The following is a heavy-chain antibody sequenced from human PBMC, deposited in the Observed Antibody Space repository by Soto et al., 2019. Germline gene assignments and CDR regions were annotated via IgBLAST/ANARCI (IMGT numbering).Heavy chain of an antibody. V-gene: IGHV3-53*01. CDR2: LYPDGRA. CDR1: GFTVSSNY. CDR3: AKDRDTGLAYYFDD. J-gene: IGHJ4*02. D-gene: IGHD5-18*01. Sequence: GGSLRLSCAASGFTVSSNYLTWVRQAPGKGLKWVSVLYPDGRAYYADSVKGRFTISTDNSKNSVYLQMNTLRAEDTAVYYCAKDRDTGLAYYFDDWGQGTLVTVSS.